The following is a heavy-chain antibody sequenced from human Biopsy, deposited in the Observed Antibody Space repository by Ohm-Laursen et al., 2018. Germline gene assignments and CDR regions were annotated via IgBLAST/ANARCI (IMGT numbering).Heavy chain of an antibody. CDR1: GVSINGGRYY. V-gene: IGHV4-31*03. D-gene: IGHD5-12*01. Sequence: PSDTLSLTCTVSGVSINGGRYYWNWIRHHPGKGLEWIGNIFYSANTYYNPSLKSRVTISVDTSKNQFSLKLSSVTAADTAVYYCARLGSGDYFPTFIDFWGQGALVTVSS. J-gene: IGHJ4*02. CDR3: ARLGSGDYFPTFIDF. CDR2: IFYSANT.